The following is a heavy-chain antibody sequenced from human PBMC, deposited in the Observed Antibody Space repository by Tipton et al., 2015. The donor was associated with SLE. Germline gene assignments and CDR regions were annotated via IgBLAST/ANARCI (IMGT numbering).Heavy chain of an antibody. CDR2: IYHSGSN. CDR1: GVSISSFY. CDR3: ARDGEWEPTFEY. J-gene: IGHJ4*02. V-gene: IGHV4-59*12. D-gene: IGHD1-26*01. Sequence: TLSLTCTVSGVSISSFYWSWIRQPPGKGLEWIGYIYHSGSNNYNPSLKNRVTMSVDTSKNQVSLKLTSVSAADTAVYYCARDGEWEPTFEYWGQGTLVTVSS.